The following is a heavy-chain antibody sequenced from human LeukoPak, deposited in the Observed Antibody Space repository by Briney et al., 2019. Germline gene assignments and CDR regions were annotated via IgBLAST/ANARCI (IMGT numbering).Heavy chain of an antibody. D-gene: IGHD3-10*01. Sequence: SETLSLTCAVYGGSFSGYYWSWIRQPPGKGLEWIGKINHSGSTNYNPSLKSRVTMSVDTSKNQFSLKLSSVTAADTAVYYCARFRLRSRGSGSSPDDYWGQGTLVTVSS. CDR1: GGSFSGYY. CDR2: INHSGST. CDR3: ARFRLRSRGSGSSPDDY. J-gene: IGHJ4*02. V-gene: IGHV4-34*01.